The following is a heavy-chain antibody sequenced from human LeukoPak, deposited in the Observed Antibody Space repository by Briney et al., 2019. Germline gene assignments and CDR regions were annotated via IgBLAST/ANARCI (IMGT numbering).Heavy chain of an antibody. CDR3: ARADSSWVRRIDY. V-gene: IGHV4-59*12. CDR1: GGSISSYY. J-gene: IGHJ4*02. D-gene: IGHD6-13*01. CDR2: IYYSGST. Sequence: PSETLSLTCTVSGGSISSYYWSWIRQPPGKGLEWIGYIYYSGSTNYNPSLKSRVTISVDKSKNQFSLKLSSVTAADTAVYYCARADSSWVRRIDYWGQGTLVTVSS.